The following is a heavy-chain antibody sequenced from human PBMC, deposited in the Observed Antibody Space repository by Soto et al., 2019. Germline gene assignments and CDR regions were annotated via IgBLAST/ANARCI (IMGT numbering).Heavy chain of an antibody. Sequence: SETLSLTCAVYGGPFSGYYWSWIRQPPGKGLEWIGEINHSGSTNYNPSLKSRVTISVDTSKNQFSLKLSSVTAADTAVYYCATSYGTAWYTYWGQGTQLTVSS. J-gene: IGHJ4*02. V-gene: IGHV4-34*01. CDR1: GGPFSGYY. CDR3: ATSYGTAWYTY. D-gene: IGHD6-13*01. CDR2: INHSGST.